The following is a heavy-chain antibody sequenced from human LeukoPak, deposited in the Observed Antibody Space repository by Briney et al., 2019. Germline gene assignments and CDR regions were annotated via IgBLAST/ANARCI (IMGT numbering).Heavy chain of an antibody. J-gene: IGHJ4*02. Sequence: TGGSLRLSCAASGFTVRSNYINWVRQAPGKGLEWVSVIYSDDTTHYADSVMGRFTISSDNSKNTVYLQMNSLKAEDTAVYYCARDPDGYRQGHHFDYWGQGTLVTVSS. V-gene: IGHV3-66*01. CDR2: IYSDDTT. CDR1: GFTVRSNY. D-gene: IGHD5-18*01. CDR3: ARDPDGYRQGHHFDY.